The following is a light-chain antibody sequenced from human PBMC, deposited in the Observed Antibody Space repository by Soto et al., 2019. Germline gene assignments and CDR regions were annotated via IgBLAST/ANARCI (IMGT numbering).Light chain of an antibody. CDR2: EVS. CDR1: SSVVGAYDF. CDR3: SSYTTSSTRV. V-gene: IGLV2-14*03. Sequence: QSVLAQPASVSGSPGQSITISCAGTSSVVGAYDFVSWYQQHPDKAPKLMIYEVSNRPSGVSYRFSGSKSVNTATLTISGLQAEDEADYYCSSYTTSSTRVFGTGIKVTVL. J-gene: IGLJ1*01.